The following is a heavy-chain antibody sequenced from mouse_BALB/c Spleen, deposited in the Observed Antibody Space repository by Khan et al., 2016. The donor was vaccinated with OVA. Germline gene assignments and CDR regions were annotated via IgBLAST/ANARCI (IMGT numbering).Heavy chain of an antibody. CDR3: VREGAYYRSDGWFAY. D-gene: IGHD2-14*01. V-gene: IGHV1-4*01. J-gene: IGHJ3*01. CDR2: INPSNDYT. CDR1: GYTFTSYT. Sequence: QVQLKQSGAELARPGASLKMSCKASGYTFTSYTIHWVRQRPGQTLAWIGHINPSNDYTNYNQNFKDKATLIVDKSSSTAYMQLSSLTSEDSAVYYCVREGAYYRSDGWFAYWGQGTLVTVSA.